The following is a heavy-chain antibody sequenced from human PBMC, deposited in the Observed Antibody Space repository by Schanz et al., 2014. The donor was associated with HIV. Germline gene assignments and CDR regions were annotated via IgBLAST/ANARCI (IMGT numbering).Heavy chain of an antibody. CDR2: IIPSFRLR. J-gene: IGHJ4*02. Sequence: QVHLVQSGAEVKKPGASVKVSCKASGYTFTSYGISWVRQAPGQGLEWMGGIIPSFRLRTYAQKFQGRVTIAADESASTAYMELNSLRSDDTAVYYCAGSQYKFGSYYFVAWDQGTLVTVSS. V-gene: IGHV1-69*01. CDR3: AGSQYKFGSYYFVA. D-gene: IGHD3-10*01. CDR1: GYTFTSYG.